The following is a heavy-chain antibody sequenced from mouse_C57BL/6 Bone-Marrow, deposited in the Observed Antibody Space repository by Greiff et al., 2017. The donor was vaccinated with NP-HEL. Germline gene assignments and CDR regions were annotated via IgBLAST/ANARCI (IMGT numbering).Heavy chain of an antibody. CDR2: IDPANGNT. CDR1: GFNITNTY. CDR3: AFYYGNYDAMDY. Sequence: VQLKESVAELVRPGASVKLSCTASGFNITNTYMHWVKQRPEQGLEWIGRIDPANGNTKYAPKFQGKATITADTSSNTAYLQLSSLTSEDTAIYYCAFYYGNYDAMDYWGQGTSVTVSS. V-gene: IGHV14-3*01. J-gene: IGHJ4*01. D-gene: IGHD2-1*01.